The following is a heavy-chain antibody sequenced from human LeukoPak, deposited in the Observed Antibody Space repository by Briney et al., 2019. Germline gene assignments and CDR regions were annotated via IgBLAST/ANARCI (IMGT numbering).Heavy chain of an antibody. CDR1: GGSFSGYY. Sequence: SETLSLTCAVYGGSFSGYYWSWIRQPPGKGLEWIGSIYYSGSTHYNPSLKSRVTISVDTSQKQFSLRLTSVTAADTAVYYCARGRYLTTSGGAAAGFLDYWGQGSLVTVST. V-gene: IGHV4-34*01. J-gene: IGHJ4*02. D-gene: IGHD6-13*01. CDR3: ARGRYLTTSGGAAAGFLDY. CDR2: IYYSGST.